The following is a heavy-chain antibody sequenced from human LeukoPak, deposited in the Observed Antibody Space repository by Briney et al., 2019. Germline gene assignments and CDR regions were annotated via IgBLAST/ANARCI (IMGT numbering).Heavy chain of an antibody. V-gene: IGHV3-33*06. D-gene: IGHD1-26*01. Sequence: GGSLRLSCAASGFSFSNYGMHWVRQAPGKGLEWVAVIWDDGSYKYYADSVKGRFTISRDNSKNTLYLQITSLRAEDTAVYYCAKPTSGSGSFLIDYWGQRTLVTVSS. J-gene: IGHJ4*02. CDR3: AKPTSGSGSFLIDY. CDR1: GFSFSNYG. CDR2: IWDDGSYK.